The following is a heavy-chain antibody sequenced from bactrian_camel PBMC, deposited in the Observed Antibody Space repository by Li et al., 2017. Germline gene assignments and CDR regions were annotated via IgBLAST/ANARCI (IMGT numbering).Heavy chain of an antibody. V-gene: IGHV3S53*01. J-gene: IGHJ4*01. Sequence: QVQLVESGGGSVQTEGSLRLSCVFSGNTVNTACLAWFRQSPGRERVMVATHYRLGMTASYADSVKGRFTMSRDSFKNTVYLQMDRLKPEDTAVYYCAADRPTPSNVDARCSASPAFDYWGPGTQVT. CDR3: AADRPTPSNVDARCSASPAFDY. D-gene: IGHD1*01. CDR1: GNTVNTAC. CDR2: YRLGMTA.